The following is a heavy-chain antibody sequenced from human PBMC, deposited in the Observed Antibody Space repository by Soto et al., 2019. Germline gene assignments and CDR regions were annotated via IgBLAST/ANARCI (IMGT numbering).Heavy chain of an antibody. CDR2: INTDGSST. CDR3: ARAGYYDFWSGYHHGMDV. Sequence: GGSLRLSCAASGFTFSSYAMHWVRQAPGKGLVWVSRINTDGSSTNSADSVKGRFTVSRDNAKNTLYLQMNSLRAEDSAVYYCARAGYYDFWSGYHHGMDVWGQGTTVTVSS. V-gene: IGHV3-74*01. J-gene: IGHJ6*02. CDR1: GFTFSSYA. D-gene: IGHD3-3*01.